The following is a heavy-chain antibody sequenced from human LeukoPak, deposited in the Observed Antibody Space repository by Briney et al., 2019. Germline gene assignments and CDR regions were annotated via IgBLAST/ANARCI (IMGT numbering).Heavy chain of an antibody. Sequence: GGSLRLSCAASGFSFRTHSMKWVRQAPGKGLEWVSSITSFGSDIYYADSVKGRFTISRDDGKNSLYLQMNSLRAEDTAVYYCARSSAAAFYWGQGTLATVSS. CDR1: GFSFRTHS. J-gene: IGHJ4*02. D-gene: IGHD6-13*01. V-gene: IGHV3-21*01. CDR3: ARSSAAAFY. CDR2: ITSFGSDI.